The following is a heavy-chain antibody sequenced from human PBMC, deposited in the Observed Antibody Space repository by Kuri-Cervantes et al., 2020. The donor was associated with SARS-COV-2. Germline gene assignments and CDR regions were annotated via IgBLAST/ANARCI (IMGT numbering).Heavy chain of an antibody. D-gene: IGHD3-22*01. V-gene: IGHV3-30-3*01. Sequence: GGSLRLSCAASGFTFSSYAMHWVRQAPGKGLEGVAVISYDGSNKYYADSVKGRFTISRDNSKNTLYLQMNSLRAEDTAVYYCARDYYDSSGYFISGLWFDPWGQGTLVTVSS. CDR3: ARDYYDSSGYFISGLWFDP. J-gene: IGHJ5*02. CDR1: GFTFSSYA. CDR2: ISYDGSNK.